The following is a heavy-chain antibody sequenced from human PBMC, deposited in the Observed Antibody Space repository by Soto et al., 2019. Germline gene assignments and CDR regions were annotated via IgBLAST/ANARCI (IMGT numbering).Heavy chain of an antibody. Sequence: SVKVSCKASGGTFSSYAISWVRQAPGQGLEWMGGIIPIFGTANYAQKFQGRVTITADESTSTAYMELSSLRSEDTDVYYCASPDYYDSSGYTDYWGQGTLVTVSS. CDR1: GGTFSSYA. CDR2: IIPIFGTA. CDR3: ASPDYYDSSGYTDY. J-gene: IGHJ4*02. D-gene: IGHD3-22*01. V-gene: IGHV1-69*13.